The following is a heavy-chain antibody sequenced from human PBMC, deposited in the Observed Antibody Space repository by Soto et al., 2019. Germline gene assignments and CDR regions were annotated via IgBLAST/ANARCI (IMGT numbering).Heavy chain of an antibody. V-gene: IGHV1-2*02. CDR1: GYTLTGYY. Sequence: QVRLVQSGAEVKKPGASVRVSCKASGYTLTGYYIYWVRQAPGQGLEWMGWINPNSGNTHYAQKFQGRVTMTRDTSISTAYMELSRLRSDDTAVYYCARDPYGGNSGWFDPWGQGTLVTVSS. D-gene: IGHD2-21*02. J-gene: IGHJ5*02. CDR2: INPNSGNT. CDR3: ARDPYGGNSGWFDP.